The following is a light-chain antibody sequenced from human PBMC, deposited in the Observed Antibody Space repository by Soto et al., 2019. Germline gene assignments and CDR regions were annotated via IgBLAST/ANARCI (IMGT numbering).Light chain of an antibody. CDR1: SSDIGNYNL. Sequence: QSALTQPASVSGSPGQSITSSCTGTSSDIGNYNLVSWYQQHPGKAPKLILFEGDQRPSGVSQRFSASKSGNTASLTISGLQAEDEADYYCYSYAGRSNWVFGGGTKLTVL. J-gene: IGLJ3*02. V-gene: IGLV2-23*01. CDR3: YSYAGRSNWV. CDR2: EGD.